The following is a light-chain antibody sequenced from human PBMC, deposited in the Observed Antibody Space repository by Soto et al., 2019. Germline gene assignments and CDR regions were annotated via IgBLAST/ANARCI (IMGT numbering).Light chain of an antibody. CDR1: QSISSW. CDR3: QHYKEYST. CDR2: EAS. V-gene: IGKV1-5*03. J-gene: IGKJ1*01. Sequence: EIQMTQSPSTLSASVGDRVTITCRASQSISSWLAWCQQKPGKAPKLLIYEASSSQIGVPPRFSGSGFGTEFTLTISSLQPDDFATYYCQHYKEYSTFGHGTSLEIK.